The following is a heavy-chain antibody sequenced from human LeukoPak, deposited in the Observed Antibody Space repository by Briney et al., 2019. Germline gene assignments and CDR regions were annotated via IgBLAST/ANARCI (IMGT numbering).Heavy chain of an antibody. V-gene: IGHV3-23*01. CDR3: AKEAGYDSYYYYMDV. J-gene: IGHJ6*03. CDR1: GFTFSSYA. D-gene: IGHD5-12*01. CDR2: ISGSGGST. Sequence: SGGSLRLSCAASGFTFSSYATSWVRQAPGKGLEWVSAISGSGGSTYYADSVKGRFTISRDNSKNTLYLQMNSLRAEDTAVYYCAKEAGYDSYYYYMDVWGKGTTVTVSS.